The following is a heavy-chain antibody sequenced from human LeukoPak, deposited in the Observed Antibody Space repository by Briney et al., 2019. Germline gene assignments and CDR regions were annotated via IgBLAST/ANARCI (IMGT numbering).Heavy chain of an antibody. CDR2: ISYDGSTI. Sequence: PGGSLRLSCAASGFPFSSYGIHWVRQAPGKGLEWVAVISYDGSTIYYADSVKGRFTISRDNSKDTLYLQMNSLRADDTAVYYCAKGVGSTGSYFDYWGQGTLVTVSS. CDR1: GFPFSSYG. J-gene: IGHJ4*02. CDR3: AKGVGSTGSYFDY. V-gene: IGHV3-30*18. D-gene: IGHD1-26*01.